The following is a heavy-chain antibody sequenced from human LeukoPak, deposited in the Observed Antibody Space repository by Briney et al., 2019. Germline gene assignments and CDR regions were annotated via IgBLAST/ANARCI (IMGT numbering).Heavy chain of an antibody. CDR2: IYPGYSDT. J-gene: IGHJ5*02. CDR1: GYSFTSYW. V-gene: IGHV5-51*01. CDR3: ARRRWLHHGWFDP. D-gene: IGHD5-24*01. Sequence: GESLKISCKGSGYSFTSYWIGLVRQMPGKGLEWMGIIYPGYSDTIYSPSFQGQVTISADKSIRTAYLQWSSLKASDTAMYYCARRRWLHHGWFDPWGKGTLVTVSS.